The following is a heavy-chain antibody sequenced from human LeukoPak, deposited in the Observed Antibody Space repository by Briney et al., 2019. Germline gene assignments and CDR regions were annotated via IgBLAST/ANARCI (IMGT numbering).Heavy chain of an antibody. CDR2: VNPKSGAT. CDR3: ARAHEYGWFDP. J-gene: IGHJ5*02. D-gene: IGHD4/OR15-4a*01. CDR1: GYTFTDYY. Sequence: ASVKVSCKTSGYTFTDYYLHWLRQAPGQGLEWMGWVNPKSGATNYAQRFQGRVTMTRKTSISTGNMELSSLRSDDTAVYYCARAHEYGWFDPWGQGTLVTVSS. V-gene: IGHV1-2*02.